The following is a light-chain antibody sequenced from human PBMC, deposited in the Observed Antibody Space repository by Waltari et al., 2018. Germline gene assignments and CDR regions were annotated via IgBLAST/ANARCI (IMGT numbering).Light chain of an antibody. Sequence: QTVVTQEPSLSVSPGGTVKLTCASSSGSLPTTSYATWYQQTPGQAPRTLVYKANARSSGVPDRFSGSILGNTAALTITGAQADDESDYYCALYMGSGIWVFGGGTRLTVL. CDR1: SGSLPTTSY. CDR2: KAN. CDR3: ALYMGSGIWV. J-gene: IGLJ3*02. V-gene: IGLV8-61*01.